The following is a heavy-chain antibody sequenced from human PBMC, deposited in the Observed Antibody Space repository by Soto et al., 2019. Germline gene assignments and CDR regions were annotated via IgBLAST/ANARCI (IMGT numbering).Heavy chain of an antibody. CDR1: GYPFTGYY. CDR3: ARVGRRLTFFFGVVHRRAPNWFDP. Sequence: XPVKVACKASGYPFTGYYMHWVRQAPGQGLEWMGWINPNSGGTNYAQKFQCRVTMTRDTSISTAYMELSRLRSDDTAVYYCARVGRRLTFFFGVVHRRAPNWFDPWGQGTLVTVSS. V-gene: IGHV1-2*02. J-gene: IGHJ5*02. CDR2: INPNSGGT. D-gene: IGHD3-3*01.